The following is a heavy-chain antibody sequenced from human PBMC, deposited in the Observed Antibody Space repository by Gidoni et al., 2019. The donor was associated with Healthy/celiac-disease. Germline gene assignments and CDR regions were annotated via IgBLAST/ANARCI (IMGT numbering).Heavy chain of an antibody. CDR3: ARGMTYCGGDCYGYDY. D-gene: IGHD2-21*02. Sequence: EVQLVESGGGLIQPGGSLRLSCAASGFTVSSNYMSWVRQAPGKGLEWVSVIYSGGSTYYADSVKGRFTISRDNSKNTLYLQMNSLRAEDTAVYYCARGMTYCGGDCYGYDYWGQGTLVTVSS. CDR1: GFTVSSNY. J-gene: IGHJ4*02. CDR2: IYSGGST. V-gene: IGHV3-53*01.